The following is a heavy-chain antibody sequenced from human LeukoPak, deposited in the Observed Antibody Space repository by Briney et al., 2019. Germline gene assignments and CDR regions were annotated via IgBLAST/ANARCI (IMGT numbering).Heavy chain of an antibody. CDR3: ARQKILDDNYDSSGYYVDQ. J-gene: IGHJ4*02. CDR2: IHTSGST. D-gene: IGHD3-22*01. Sequence: SETLSLTCTVSGDSMSTYYWSWIRQSAGKGLEWIGRIHTSGSTNYNPSLKSRVTMSLDTSKTQFSLKVTSVTASDTAVYYCARQKILDDNYDSSGYYVDQWGQGSLVTVSS. CDR1: GDSMSTYY. V-gene: IGHV4-4*07.